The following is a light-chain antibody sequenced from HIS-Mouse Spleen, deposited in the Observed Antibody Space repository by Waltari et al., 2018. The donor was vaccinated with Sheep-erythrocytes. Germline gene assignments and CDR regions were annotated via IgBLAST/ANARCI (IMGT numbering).Light chain of an antibody. J-gene: IGLJ2*01. Sequence: SYLLTQPPSVSVAPGKTARLTRGGNNIGSKSVHWYRQKPGQAPLLVVYDDSDRPSGIPERFSGSNSGNTATLTISGTQAMDEADYYCQAWDSSTAVFGGGTKLTVL. CDR3: QAWDSSTAV. CDR2: DDS. CDR1: NIGSKS. V-gene: IGLV3-21*01.